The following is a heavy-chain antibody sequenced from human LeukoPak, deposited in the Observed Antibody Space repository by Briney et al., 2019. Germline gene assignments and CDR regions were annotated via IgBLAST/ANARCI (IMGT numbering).Heavy chain of an antibody. D-gene: IGHD6-19*01. Sequence: VASVKVSCKASGYTFTGYGISWVRRAPGQGLEWMGWISAYNGNTNYAQKLQGRVTMTTDTSTSTAYMELRSLRSDDTAVYYCARGRVAVAGTWFDYWGHGTLVTVSS. J-gene: IGHJ4*01. CDR2: ISAYNGNT. CDR3: ARGRVAVAGTWFDY. CDR1: GYTFTGYG. V-gene: IGHV1-18*04.